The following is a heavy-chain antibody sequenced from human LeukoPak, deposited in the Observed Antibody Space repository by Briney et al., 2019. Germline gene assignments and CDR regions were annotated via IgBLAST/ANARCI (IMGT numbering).Heavy chain of an antibody. CDR1: GGTFSSYA. J-gene: IGHJ4*02. CDR3: AKGSYYDSSGSFYFDY. Sequence: GASVKVSCKASGGTFSSYAMSWVRQAPGKGLEWVSGISGNGDNTYYADSVKGRFTISRDNSKNTLYVQVNSLGTEDTAAYYCAKGSYYDSSGSFYFDYWGQGTLVTVSS. D-gene: IGHD3-22*01. V-gene: IGHV3-23*01. CDR2: ISGNGDNT.